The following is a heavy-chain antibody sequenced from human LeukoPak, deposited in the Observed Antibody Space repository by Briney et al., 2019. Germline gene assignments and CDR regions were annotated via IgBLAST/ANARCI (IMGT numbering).Heavy chain of an antibody. V-gene: IGHV1-2*02. Sequence: ASVKVSCKTSGYTITSYYMHWVRQAPGQGLEWMGWINPNSGGTNYAQKFQGRVTMTRDTSISTAYMELSRLRSDDTAVYYCARVKRSSTSCYDYWGQGTLVTVSS. J-gene: IGHJ4*02. D-gene: IGHD2-2*01. CDR3: ARVKRSSTSCYDY. CDR2: INPNSGGT. CDR1: GYTITSYY.